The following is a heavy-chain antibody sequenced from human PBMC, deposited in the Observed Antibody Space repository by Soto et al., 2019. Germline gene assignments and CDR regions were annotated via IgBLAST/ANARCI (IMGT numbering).Heavy chain of an antibody. CDR3: ARDSRRNWFDP. CDR2: IWYDGSNK. V-gene: IGHV3-33*01. CDR1: GFTFSSYG. J-gene: IGHJ5*02. Sequence: QVQLVESGGGVVQPGRSLRLSCAASGFTFSSYGMHWVRQAPGKGLEWVAVIWYDGSNKYYADSVKGRFTISRDNSKKTLYLQMNSLRAEDTAVYYCARDSRRNWFDPWGQGTLVTVSS.